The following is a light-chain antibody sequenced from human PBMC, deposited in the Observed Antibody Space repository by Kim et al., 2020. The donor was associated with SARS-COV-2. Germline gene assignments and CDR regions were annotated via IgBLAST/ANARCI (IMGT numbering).Light chain of an antibody. V-gene: IGKV3-11*01. CDR1: QSVRKY. CDR2: NAS. CDR3: QQRNSWYT. J-gene: IGKJ2*01. Sequence: EIVLTQSPATLSLSPGERATLSCRASQSVRKYFAWYQQKPGQIPRLLIYNASTRATGVPARFSGSGSGTDFTLTISSVRPEDFAVYFCQQRNSWYTFGKGIKLEI.